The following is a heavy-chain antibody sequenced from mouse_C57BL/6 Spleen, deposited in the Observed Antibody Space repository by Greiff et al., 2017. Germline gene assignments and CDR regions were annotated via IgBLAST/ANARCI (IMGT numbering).Heavy chain of an antibody. V-gene: IGHV1-69*01. CDR3: AREDGGYYFDY. J-gene: IGHJ2*01. CDR2: IDPSDSYT. CDR1: GYTFTSYW. D-gene: IGHD1-1*02. Sequence: QVQLQQPGAELVMPGASVKLSCKASGYTFTSYWMHWVKQRPGQGLEWIGEIDPSDSYTNYNQKFKGKSTLTVDKSSSTAYMQLSSLTSEDSAVYYCAREDGGYYFDYWGQGTTLTVSS.